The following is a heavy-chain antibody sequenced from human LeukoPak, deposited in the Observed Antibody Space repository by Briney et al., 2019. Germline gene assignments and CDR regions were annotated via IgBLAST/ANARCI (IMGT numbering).Heavy chain of an antibody. CDR2: ISGSGGST. CDR1: GFTFSSYA. J-gene: IGHJ4*02. Sequence: PGGSLRLSCAASGFTFSSYAMSWVRQAPGKGLEWVSAISGSGGSTYYADSVKGRFTISRDNSKNTLYLQMNSLRAEDTAVYYCAKVKDLMVRGVHSPAEFDYWGQGTLVTVSS. V-gene: IGHV3-23*01. D-gene: IGHD3-10*01. CDR3: AKVKDLMVRGVHSPAEFDY.